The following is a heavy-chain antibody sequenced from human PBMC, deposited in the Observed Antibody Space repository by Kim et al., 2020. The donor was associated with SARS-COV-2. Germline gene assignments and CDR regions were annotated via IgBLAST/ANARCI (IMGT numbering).Heavy chain of an antibody. J-gene: IGHJ5*02. D-gene: IGHD3-22*01. Sequence: KFQGRVTMTEDTSTDAAYMELSSLRSEDTAVYYCARSLGHGGYYYHWFDPWGQGTLVTVSS. CDR3: ARSLGHGGYYYHWFDP. V-gene: IGHV1-24*01.